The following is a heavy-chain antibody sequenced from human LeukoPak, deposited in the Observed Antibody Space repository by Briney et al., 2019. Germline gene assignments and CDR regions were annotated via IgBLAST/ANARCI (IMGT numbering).Heavy chain of an antibody. CDR3: ARYLLQGSGWYPPRVDYYYYGMDV. CDR1: GGSISSYY. Sequence: PSETLSLTCTVPGGSISSYYWSWIRQPPGKGLEWIGYIYYSGSTSYNPSLKSRVTISVDTSKNQFSLKLSSVTAADTAVYYCARYLLQGSGWYPPRVDYYYYGMDVWGQGTTVTVSS. V-gene: IGHV4-59*01. D-gene: IGHD6-19*01. CDR2: IYYSGST. J-gene: IGHJ6*02.